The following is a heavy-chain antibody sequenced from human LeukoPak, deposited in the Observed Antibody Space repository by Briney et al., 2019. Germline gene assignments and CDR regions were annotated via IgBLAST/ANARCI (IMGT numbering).Heavy chain of an antibody. CDR3: AKTSTTVTQKAPSMDV. Sequence: SETLSLTCAVYGGSFSVYYWSWIRQPPGKGLEWIGEINHSGSTNYNPSLKSRVTISVDTSKNQFSLKLSSVTAADTAVYYCAKTSTTVTQKAPSMDVWGQGTTVTVSS. J-gene: IGHJ6*02. CDR2: INHSGST. D-gene: IGHD4-11*01. CDR1: GGSFSVYY. V-gene: IGHV4-34*01.